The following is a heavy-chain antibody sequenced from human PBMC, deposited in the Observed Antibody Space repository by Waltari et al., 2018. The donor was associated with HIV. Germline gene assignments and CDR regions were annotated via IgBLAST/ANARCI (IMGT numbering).Heavy chain of an antibody. CDR3: ARGRWSWSAGYYFDY. D-gene: IGHD3-3*01. J-gene: IGHJ4*02. CDR1: GGSISSGSYY. V-gene: IGHV4-61*02. Sequence: QVQLQESGPGLVKPSQTLSLTCNVSGGSISSGSYYWSWIRQPAGSGLEWIGRIHTSGNTNYNPSLKSRVTISEDTSRNQFSLKVTAVTAADTAVYYCARGRWSWSAGYYFDYWGQGTLVTVSS. CDR2: IHTSGNT.